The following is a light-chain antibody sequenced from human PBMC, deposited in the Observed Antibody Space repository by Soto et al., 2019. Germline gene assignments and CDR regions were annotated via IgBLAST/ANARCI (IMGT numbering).Light chain of an antibody. CDR1: SSDVGGYNY. V-gene: IGLV2-14*01. CDR3: SSYTSSSTG. CDR2: DVS. Sequence: QSALTQPASVSGSPGQSITISCTGTSSDVGGYNYVSWYQQHPGKAPQLMIYDVSNRPSGVSNRFSGSKSGNTASLTISGLQAEDEADYYCSSYTSSSTGFGGGTKLTVL. J-gene: IGLJ3*02.